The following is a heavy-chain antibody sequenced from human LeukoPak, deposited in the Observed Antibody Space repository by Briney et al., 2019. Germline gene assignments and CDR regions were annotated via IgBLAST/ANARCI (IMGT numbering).Heavy chain of an antibody. Sequence: PGGSLRLSCAASGFTFSHHAMSWVRQAPGEGPEWVSSLIGSGASAYYTDSVKGRFTISRDNSKDTLFLQMNSLRADDTAVYYWARDLPGLEWFGNWGQGVLVTVSS. V-gene: IGHV3-23*01. CDR3: ARDLPGLEWFGN. J-gene: IGHJ4*02. D-gene: IGHD3-3*01. CDR2: LIGSGASA. CDR1: GFTFSHHA.